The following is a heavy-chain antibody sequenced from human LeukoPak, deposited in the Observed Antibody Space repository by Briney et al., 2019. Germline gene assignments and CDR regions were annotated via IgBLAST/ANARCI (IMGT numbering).Heavy chain of an antibody. CDR3: ARVDIVVVVAANWFDP. CDR2: ISAYNGNT. Sequence: ASVKVSCKASGYTFTSYSISWVRQAPGQGLEWMGWISAYNGNTNYAQKLQGRVTMTTDTSTSTAYMELRSLRSDDTAVYYCARVDIVVVVAANWFDPWGQGTLVTVSS. J-gene: IGHJ5*02. V-gene: IGHV1-18*01. D-gene: IGHD2-15*01. CDR1: GYTFTSYS.